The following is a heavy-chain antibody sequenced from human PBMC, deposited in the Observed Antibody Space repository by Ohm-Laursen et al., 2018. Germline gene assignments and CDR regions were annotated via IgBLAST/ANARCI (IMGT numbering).Heavy chain of an antibody. Sequence: ASVKVSCKASGYTFTGYYMHWVRQAPGQGLEWMGWINPNSGGTNYAQKFQGRVTMTGDTSISTAYMELSRLRSDDTAVYYCARTTVAGANFDYWGQGTLVTVSS. CDR1: GYTFTGYY. CDR3: ARTTVAGANFDY. V-gene: IGHV1-2*02. CDR2: INPNSGGT. J-gene: IGHJ4*02. D-gene: IGHD6-19*01.